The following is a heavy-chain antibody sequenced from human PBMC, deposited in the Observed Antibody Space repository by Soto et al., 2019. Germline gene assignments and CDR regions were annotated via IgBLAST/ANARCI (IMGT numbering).Heavy chain of an antibody. J-gene: IGHJ4*02. CDR2: INQDGSQT. CDR1: GFSINGHW. CDR3: ARDSGSWSRTSFCLDS. Sequence: EVQLVESGGGLVQPGGSLRLSCVGSGFSINGHWMSWVRQAPGKGLEWVAEINQDGSQTYFVDSVKGRFTISSDNAKNSVSLQMNSLRAEDTAVYYCARDSGSWSRTSFCLDSWGQGTPVTVTS. D-gene: IGHD2-2*01. V-gene: IGHV3-7*01.